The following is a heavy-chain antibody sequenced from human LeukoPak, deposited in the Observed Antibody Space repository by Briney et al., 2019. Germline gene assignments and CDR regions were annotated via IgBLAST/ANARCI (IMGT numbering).Heavy chain of an antibody. Sequence: PGGSLRLSCAASGFTFSRYGMSWVRQAPGKGLEWVSAITGRGVRTYNGDSVKGRFTISRDTSKNTVYLQMNSLRGDDTAVYYCANGAHPDSSHYYSDYWGQGALVTVSS. CDR1: GFTFSRYG. D-gene: IGHD2-2*01. CDR2: ITGRGVRT. CDR3: ANGAHPDSSHYYSDY. J-gene: IGHJ4*02. V-gene: IGHV3-23*01.